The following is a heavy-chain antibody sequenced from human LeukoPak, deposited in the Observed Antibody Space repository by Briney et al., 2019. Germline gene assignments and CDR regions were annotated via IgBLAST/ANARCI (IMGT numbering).Heavy chain of an antibody. CDR2: INWNGGST. V-gene: IGHV3-20*04. Sequence: GGSLRLSCAASGFTFDDYGVSWVRQAPGKGLEWVSGINWNGGSTGYADSVKGRFTISRDNAKNSLYLQMNSLRAEDTALYYCAKDGDTVSGTYYFDMEVWGKGTTVTISS. J-gene: IGHJ6*03. D-gene: IGHD1-26*01. CDR1: GFTFDDYG. CDR3: AKDGDTVSGTYYFDMEV.